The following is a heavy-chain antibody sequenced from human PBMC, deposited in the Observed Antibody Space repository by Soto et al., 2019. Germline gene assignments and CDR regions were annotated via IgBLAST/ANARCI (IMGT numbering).Heavy chain of an antibody. CDR2: ISTGGSGT. J-gene: IGHJ3*02. Sequence: EVQLLESGGGLVQSGGSLRLSCAASGFTFSSYAMSWVRQAPGRGLEWVSGISTGGSGTFYADSVKGRFSISRDNSKNTLYLQMNSLRAEDTAIYYCAKRVSQQLILGAFDIWGLGTMVTVSS. CDR3: AKRVSQQLILGAFDI. CDR1: GFTFSSYA. V-gene: IGHV3-23*01. D-gene: IGHD6-13*01.